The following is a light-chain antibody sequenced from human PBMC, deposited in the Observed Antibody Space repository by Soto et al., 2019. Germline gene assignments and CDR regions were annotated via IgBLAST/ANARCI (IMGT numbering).Light chain of an antibody. Sequence: QSMLTQPPSVSAAPGQTVTISCSGSSSNIGNNYVSWYQQLPGTAPKLLIYDNNKRPSGIPDRFSGSKSGTSATLGITGLQTEDEADYYCGTWDSSLSAGVFGTGTKVTVL. CDR1: SSNIGNNY. CDR3: GTWDSSLSAGV. V-gene: IGLV1-51*01. CDR2: DNN. J-gene: IGLJ1*01.